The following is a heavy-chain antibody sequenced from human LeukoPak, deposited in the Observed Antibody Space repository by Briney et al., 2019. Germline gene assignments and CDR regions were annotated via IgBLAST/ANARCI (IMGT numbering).Heavy chain of an antibody. CDR2: INPADGGT. CDR3: AREKIGSGYDQDLDY. D-gene: IGHD5-12*01. CDR1: GYTFTDYY. Sequence: ASVKVSCKASGYTFTDYYIHWVRQAPGQGLEWMGWINPADGGTKFAQNFQVRVTMTSDTSISAAYMELSSLRSDDTAVYYCAREKIGSGYDQDLDYWGQGTMVTVSS. J-gene: IGHJ4*02. V-gene: IGHV1-2*02.